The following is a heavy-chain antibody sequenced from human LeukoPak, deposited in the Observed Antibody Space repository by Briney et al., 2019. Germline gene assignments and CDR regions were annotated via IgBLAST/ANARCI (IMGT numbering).Heavy chain of an antibody. J-gene: IGHJ6*02. CDR2: ISGSGGST. CDR3: ARPLARCSSSDGYYFYGMDV. Sequence: WGSLRLSCAASGFTFSSYAMSWIRQAPGKGLEWVSGISGSGGSTYYADSVKGRFTISTDNSKNTLYVQMNSLRAEDTDVYYCARPLARCSSSDGYYFYGMDVWGQGTTVTVSS. D-gene: IGHD2-2*01. CDR1: GFTFSSYA. V-gene: IGHV3-23*01.